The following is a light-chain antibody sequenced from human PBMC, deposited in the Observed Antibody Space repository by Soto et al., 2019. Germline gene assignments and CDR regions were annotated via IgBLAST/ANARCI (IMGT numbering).Light chain of an antibody. V-gene: IGKV1-5*03. CDR3: QQYNNWPRT. CDR1: QSISAW. J-gene: IGKJ1*01. Sequence: PSTLSAAVGDRVTITCRASQSISAWLAWYQQKPGKAPKLLIYKASSLESGVPSRFSGSGSGTEFSLTISSLQPDDFATYYCQQYNNWPRTFGQGTKVDIK. CDR2: KAS.